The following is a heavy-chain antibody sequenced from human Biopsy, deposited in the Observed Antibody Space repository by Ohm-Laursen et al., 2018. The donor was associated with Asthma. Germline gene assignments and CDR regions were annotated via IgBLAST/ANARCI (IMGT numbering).Heavy chain of an antibody. CDR2: ISPIFGSI. CDR3: AKARCYYFYCDMEV. Sequence: SVKVSCKSSGGTLNNYAINWVRQAPGQGLEWMGGISPIFGSIKYAQKFQDRVTISADVFRNTVHLELSSLRSEDTAVLYCAKARCYYFYCDMEVWGQGTTVIVSS. D-gene: IGHD3-3*01. J-gene: IGHJ6*02. CDR1: GGTLNNYA. V-gene: IGHV1-69*13.